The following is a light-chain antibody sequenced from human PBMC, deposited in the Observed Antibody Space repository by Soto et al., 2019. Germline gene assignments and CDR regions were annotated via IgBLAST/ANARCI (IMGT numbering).Light chain of an antibody. J-gene: IGLJ2*01. V-gene: IGLV1-40*01. CDR3: QSYDSSLSALV. CDR2: GNS. Sequence: QSALTQPPSVSVAPGQRVTISCTGSSSNIGAGYDVHWYQQLPGTAPKLLIYGNSNRPSGVPDRFSGSKSGTSASLAITGLQAEDEADYYCQSYDSSLSALVFGGGTQLTVL. CDR1: SSNIGAGYD.